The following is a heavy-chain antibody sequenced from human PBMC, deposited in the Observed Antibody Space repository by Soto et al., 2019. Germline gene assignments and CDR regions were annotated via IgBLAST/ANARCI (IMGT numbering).Heavy chain of an antibody. CDR1: GGSMTSAGYA. CDR2: IYQSGSA. V-gene: IGHV4-30-2*01. CDR3: SRDDSDWFFN. Sequence: SGTLALTCAVSGGSMTSAGYAGGWIRQAPGKGLEWLGYIYQSGSAYYNPSLKSRVTISIDKSKNQFSLKLISVTAADTAVYYCSRDDSDWFFNWGRGTLVTVSS. D-gene: IGHD3-9*01. J-gene: IGHJ4*02.